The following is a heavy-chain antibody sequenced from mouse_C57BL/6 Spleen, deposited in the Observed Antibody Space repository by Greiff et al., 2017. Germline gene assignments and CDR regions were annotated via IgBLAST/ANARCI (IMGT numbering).Heavy chain of an antibody. CDR3: ARYDYDAWFAY. Sequence: EVQRVESGGGLVQPGGSLSLSCAASGFTFTDYYMSWVRQPPGKALEWLGFIRNKANGYTTEYSASVKGRFTISRDNSQSILYLQRNALRAEDSATYYCARYDYDAWFAYWGQGTLVTVSA. V-gene: IGHV7-3*01. CDR2: IRNKANGYTT. D-gene: IGHD2-4*01. CDR1: GFTFTDYY. J-gene: IGHJ3*01.